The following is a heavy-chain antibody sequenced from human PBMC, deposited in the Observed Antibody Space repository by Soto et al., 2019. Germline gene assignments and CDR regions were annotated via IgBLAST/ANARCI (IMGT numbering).Heavy chain of an antibody. Sequence: TLSLTCTVSGGSISSYYWSWIRQPPGKGLEWIGYIYYSGSTNYNPSLKSRVTISVDTSKNQFSLKLSSVTAADTAVYYCARLASLEWSTGWFDPWGQGTLVTV. CDR1: GGSISSYY. J-gene: IGHJ5*02. D-gene: IGHD3-3*01. CDR2: IYYSGST. V-gene: IGHV4-59*01. CDR3: ARLASLEWSTGWFDP.